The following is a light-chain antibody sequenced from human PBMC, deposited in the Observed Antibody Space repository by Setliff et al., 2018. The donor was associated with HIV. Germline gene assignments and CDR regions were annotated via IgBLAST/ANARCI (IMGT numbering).Light chain of an antibody. CDR3: SSYTGSSTPYV. Sequence: QSVLAQPASVSGSPGQSITISCTGTSSDIGGYNYVSWYQQLPGKAPKVLIYEVSNRPSWISNRFSGSKSANTASLTISGLQAEDEADYYCSSYTGSSTPYVFGTGTKVTVL. J-gene: IGLJ1*01. CDR2: EVS. CDR1: SSDIGGYNY. V-gene: IGLV2-14*01.